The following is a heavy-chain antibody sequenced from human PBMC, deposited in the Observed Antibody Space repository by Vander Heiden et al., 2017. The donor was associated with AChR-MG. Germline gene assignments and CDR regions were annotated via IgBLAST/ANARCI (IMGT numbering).Heavy chain of an antibody. CDR3: AKEGSSVQGGMDV. CDR2: ISYDGSNK. J-gene: IGHJ6*03. CDR1: RFTLSSDG. Sequence: QVQLVASGGGVVQPGRSLSLSCPASRFTLSSDGMHWVRQAPGKGLGWVAVISYDGSNKYYADSVKGRFTISRDNSKNTLYLQMNSLRAEDTAVYYCAKEGSSVQGGMDVWGKGTTVTVSS. V-gene: IGHV3-30*18. D-gene: IGHD3-16*01.